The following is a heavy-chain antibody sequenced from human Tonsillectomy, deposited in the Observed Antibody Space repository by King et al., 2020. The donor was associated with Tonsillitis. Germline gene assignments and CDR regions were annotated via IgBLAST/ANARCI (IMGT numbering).Heavy chain of an antibody. V-gene: IGHV4-30-4*01. J-gene: IGHJ4*02. D-gene: IGHD1-7*01. CDR2: IYYSGTT. CDR3: ARGEGTTGGFDY. CDR1: GCSFRTGAFY. Sequence: VQLQESGPGLVKPSQTLSLICSVSGCSFRTGAFYWSWIRQPPGQGLAWIGYIYYSGTTYDNPSLQGRVSMSVDASKNHFSLKLRSVTAADTALYYCARGEGTTGGFDYWGQGTLVTVSS.